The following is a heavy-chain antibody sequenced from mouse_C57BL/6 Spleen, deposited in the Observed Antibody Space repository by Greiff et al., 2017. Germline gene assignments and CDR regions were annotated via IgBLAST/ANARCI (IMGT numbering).Heavy chain of an antibody. V-gene: IGHV1-18*01. Sequence: VQLQQSGPELVKPGASVKIPCKASGYTFTDYNMDWVKQSHGKSLEWIGDINPNNGGTIYNQKFKGKATLTVDKSSSTAYMELRSLTSEDTAVYYCARWKLGNYVYAMDYWGQGTSVTVSS. CDR1: GYTFTDYN. J-gene: IGHJ4*01. CDR3: ARWKLGNYVYAMDY. CDR2: INPNNGGT. D-gene: IGHD2-1*01.